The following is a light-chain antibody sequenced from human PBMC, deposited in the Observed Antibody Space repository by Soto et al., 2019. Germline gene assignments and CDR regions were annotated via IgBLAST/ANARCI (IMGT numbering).Light chain of an antibody. Sequence: LTQPASVSGSPGQSITISCTGTSSDVGNYNFVSWYQQHPGKAPKLMIYAVSNRPSGVSIRFSGSKSGNTASLTISGLQAEDEADYYCSSYSSTSTYVFGAGTKVTVL. J-gene: IGLJ1*01. CDR3: SSYSSTSTYV. V-gene: IGLV2-14*01. CDR1: SSDVGNYNF. CDR2: AVS.